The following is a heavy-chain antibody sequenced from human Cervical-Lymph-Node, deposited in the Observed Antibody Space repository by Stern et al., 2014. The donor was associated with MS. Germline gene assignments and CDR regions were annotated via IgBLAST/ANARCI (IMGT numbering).Heavy chain of an antibody. CDR1: GFAFDDYG. Sequence: VQLVESGGGLVQPGRSLRLSCAAAGFAFDDYGIHWVRQAPGQGLEWVSGSSWSDTKIGYADSVKARFTISRDDAKKSLFLQMNNLRAEDTALYYCATANYEFGYYGMDVWGQGTAVTVS. CDR3: ATANYEFGYYGMDV. V-gene: IGHV3-9*01. J-gene: IGHJ6*02. D-gene: IGHD3-3*01. CDR2: SSWSDTKI.